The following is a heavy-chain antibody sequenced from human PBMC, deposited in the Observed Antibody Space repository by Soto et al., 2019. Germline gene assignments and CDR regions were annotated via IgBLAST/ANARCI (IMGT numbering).Heavy chain of an antibody. J-gene: IGHJ4*02. V-gene: IGHV4-34*01. CDR3: ARVLTRASLPSGPDY. CDR2: INHSGST. D-gene: IGHD6-6*01. Sequence: PSETLSLTCAVYGGSFSGYYWSWIRQPPGKGLEWIGEINHSGSTNYNPSLKSRVTISVDTSKNQFSLKLSSVTAADTAVYYCARVLTRASLPSGPDYWGQGXLVTVYS. CDR1: GGSFSGYY.